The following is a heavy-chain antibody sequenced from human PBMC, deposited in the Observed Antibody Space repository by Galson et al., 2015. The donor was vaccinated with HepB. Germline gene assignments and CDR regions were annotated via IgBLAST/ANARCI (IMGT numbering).Heavy chain of an antibody. D-gene: IGHD2-2*01. Sequence: SLRLSCAASGLTFTSYGMHWVRQAPGKGLEWVAVIGYDGSNKYYADSVKGRFTISRDNVKNTLYLQMNSLRAEDTAVYYCARGRKVSELCSSTSCYLGGIDDRGQATLVTLCS. J-gene: IGHJ4*02. CDR3: ARGRKVSELCSSTSCYLGGIDD. CDR1: GLTFTSYG. V-gene: IGHV3-33*01. CDR2: IGYDGSNK.